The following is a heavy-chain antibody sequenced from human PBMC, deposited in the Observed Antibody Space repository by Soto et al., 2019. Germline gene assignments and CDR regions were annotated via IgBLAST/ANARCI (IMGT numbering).Heavy chain of an antibody. V-gene: IGHV4-31*01. CDR2: NCYGGRT. J-gene: IGHJ5*01. CDR1: GGSLSSGGYY. CDR3: ARGGYYYENSGKNAYDS. Sequence: SETVSLPCPFSGGSLSSGGYYWSWIRQRPGEGVEWIGYNCYGGRTYYNPSLKSQDPIPGDTPNHQFSLKLSFGPDARTFVYSWARGGYYYENSGKNAYDSWGQGILVTVSS. D-gene: IGHD3-22*01.